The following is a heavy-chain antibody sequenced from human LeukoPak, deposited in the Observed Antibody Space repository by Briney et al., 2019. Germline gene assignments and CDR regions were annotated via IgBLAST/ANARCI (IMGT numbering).Heavy chain of an antibody. Sequence: GGSLRLSCVASGFTFTSQGMAWVRQAPGKGLEWVSAITGSADKTFYADSVKGRFTISRDNSKNTLYLQMNSLSAEDTAVYYCAKMQGYFDLWGRGTLVTVSS. CDR2: ITGSADKT. CDR3: AKMQGYFDL. CDR1: GFTFTSQG. J-gene: IGHJ2*01. V-gene: IGHV3-23*01.